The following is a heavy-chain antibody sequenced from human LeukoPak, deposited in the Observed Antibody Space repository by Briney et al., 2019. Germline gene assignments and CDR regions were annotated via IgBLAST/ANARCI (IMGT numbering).Heavy chain of an antibody. CDR2: ISGSGGST. D-gene: IGHD3-10*01. CDR3: AREFGELKFDY. Sequence: GGSLRLSCAASRFTFSSYAMSWVRQAPGKGLEWVSTISGSGGSTYYADSVKGRFTISRDNSKNTPYLQMNSLRAEDTAVYYCAREFGELKFDYWGQGTLVTVSS. CDR1: RFTFSSYA. V-gene: IGHV3-23*01. J-gene: IGHJ4*02.